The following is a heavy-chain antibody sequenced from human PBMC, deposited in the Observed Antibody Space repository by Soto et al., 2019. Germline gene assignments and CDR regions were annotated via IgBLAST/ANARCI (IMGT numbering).Heavy chain of an antibody. CDR3: VKDCGYYDSSGYCI. CDR1: GFTFSYYA. J-gene: IGHJ4*02. Sequence: PGGSLRLSCAASGFTFSYYALHWVRRAPGKGLEYVSAISSNGGSTYYADSVKGRFTISRDNSKNTLYLQMSSLRAEDTAVYYCVKDCGYYDSSGYCIWGQGTLVTVSS. CDR2: ISSNGGST. D-gene: IGHD3-22*01. V-gene: IGHV3-64D*06.